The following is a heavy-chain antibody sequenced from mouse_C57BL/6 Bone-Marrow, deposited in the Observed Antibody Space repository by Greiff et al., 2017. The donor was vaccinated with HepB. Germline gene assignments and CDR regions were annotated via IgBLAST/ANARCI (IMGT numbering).Heavy chain of an antibody. Sequence: EVKLQESGPGLVKPSQSLSLTCSVTGYSITSGYYWNWIRQFPGNKLEWMGYISYDGSNNYNPSLKNRISITRDTSKNQFFLKLNSVTTEDTATYYCARKDYYGSPWFAYWGQGTLVTVSA. CDR3: ARKDYYGSPWFAY. V-gene: IGHV3-6*01. J-gene: IGHJ3*01. CDR1: GYSITSGYY. D-gene: IGHD1-1*01. CDR2: ISYDGSN.